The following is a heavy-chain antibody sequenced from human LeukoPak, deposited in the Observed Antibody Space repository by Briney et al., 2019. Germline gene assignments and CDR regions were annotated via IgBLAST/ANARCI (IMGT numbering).Heavy chain of an antibody. CDR3: AREFGQPNDAFDI. D-gene: IGHD3-10*01. CDR1: GYTFTSYY. V-gene: IGHV1-46*01. J-gene: IGHJ3*02. Sequence: ASVKVSCKASGYTFTSYYMHWVRQAPGQGLEWMGIINPSGGSTSYAQKFQGRVTMTRDTSTSTVYVELSSLRSEDTAVYYCAREFGQPNDAFDIWGQGTMVTVSS. CDR2: INPSGGST.